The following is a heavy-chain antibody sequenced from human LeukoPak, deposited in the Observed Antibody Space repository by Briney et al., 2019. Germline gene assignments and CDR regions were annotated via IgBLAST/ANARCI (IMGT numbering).Heavy chain of an antibody. D-gene: IGHD1-1*01. CDR2: INPSGGST. J-gene: IGHJ4*02. V-gene: IGHV1-46*01. CDR3: ARAGNWNDDPVDGYFDY. CDR1: GYTFTSYY. Sequence: ASVKVSCKASGYTFTSYYMHWVRQAPGQGLEWMGIINPSGGSTSYAQKFQGRVTMTRDMSTSTVYMELSSLRSEDTAVYYCARAGNWNDDPVDGYFDYWGQGTLVTVSS.